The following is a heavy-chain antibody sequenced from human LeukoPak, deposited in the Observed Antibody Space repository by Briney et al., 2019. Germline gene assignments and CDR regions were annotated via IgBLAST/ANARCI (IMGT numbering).Heavy chain of an antibody. D-gene: IGHD1-7*01. CDR3: AREGSVELIVDY. CDR1: GFTFRSYG. J-gene: IGHJ4*01. V-gene: IGHV3-33*01. CDR2: IWYDGSNE. Sequence: GGSLRLSCAASGFTFRSYGMHWVRQAPGKGLEWVAVIWYDGSNEYYGDSVKGRFTISRDNSKNTLSLQLTSLRAEDTAVYYCAREGSVELIVDYWGQGTLVAVSS.